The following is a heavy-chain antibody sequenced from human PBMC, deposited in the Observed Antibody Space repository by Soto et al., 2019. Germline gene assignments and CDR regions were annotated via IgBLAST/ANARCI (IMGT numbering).Heavy chain of an antibody. V-gene: IGHV3-23*01. J-gene: IGHJ4*02. Sequence: EVQLLESGGGLVQPGGSLRLSCAASGFTFSNYAVTWVRQAPGKGLEWVSTISGSGGSTYYADSVKGRFTISRDNSKNTRDVQMISLRAGDTAVDYCAKDQGGGWDDTDYWCQGTLVPVSS. CDR2: ISGSGGST. CDR1: GFTFSNYA. D-gene: IGHD1-1*01. CDR3: AKDQGGGWDDTDY.